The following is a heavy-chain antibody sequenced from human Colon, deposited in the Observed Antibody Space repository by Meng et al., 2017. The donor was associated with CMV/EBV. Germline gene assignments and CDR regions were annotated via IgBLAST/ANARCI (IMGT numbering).Heavy chain of an antibody. Sequence: GGSLRLSCVASGFTFGSYAMSWVRQGPGKGLEWLSFIGSGGSSAYYADSVKGRFTVSRDNSKSTLYLQMNSLTAEDTALYYCDGSDFWGQGTLVTVSS. CDR2: IGSGGSSA. J-gene: IGHJ4*02. D-gene: IGHD6-25*01. CDR3: DGSDF. CDR1: GFTFGSYA. V-gene: IGHV3-23*03.